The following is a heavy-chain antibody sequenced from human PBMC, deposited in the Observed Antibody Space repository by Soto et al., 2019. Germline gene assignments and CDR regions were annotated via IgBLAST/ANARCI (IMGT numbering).Heavy chain of an antibody. J-gene: IGHJ4*02. D-gene: IGHD3-22*01. CDR2: ISTNGGST. CDR1: GFTFSSYA. CDR3: VKGEYYYDSSGYYPFDY. Sequence: GGSLRLSCSASGFTFSSYAMHWVRQAPGKGLEYVSSISTNGGSTHYADSVKGRFTISRDNSKNTQYLQMSSLRADDTAVYYCVKGEYYYDSSGYYPFDYWGQGA. V-gene: IGHV3-64D*06.